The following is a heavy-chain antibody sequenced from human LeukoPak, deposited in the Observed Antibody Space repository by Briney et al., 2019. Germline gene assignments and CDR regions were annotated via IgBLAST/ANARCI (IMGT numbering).Heavy chain of an antibody. CDR3: ARTMVRGVSAGLLDY. V-gene: IGHV1-46*01. Sequence: GASVKASCKASGYTFTSYYMHWVRQAPGQGLEWMGIINPSVGSTSYAQKFQGRVTMTRDTSTSTVYMELSSLRSEDTAVYYCARTMVRGVSAGLLDYWGQGTLVTVSS. J-gene: IGHJ4*02. CDR1: GYTFTSYY. CDR2: INPSVGST. D-gene: IGHD3-10*01.